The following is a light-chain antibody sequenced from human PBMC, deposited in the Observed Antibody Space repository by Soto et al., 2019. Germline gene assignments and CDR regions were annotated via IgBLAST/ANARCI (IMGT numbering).Light chain of an antibody. J-gene: IGLJ2*01. CDR3: SSYTSSSTV. CDR1: SSDVGGYNY. Sequence: QSALTQPASVSGSPGQSITISCTGTSSDVGGYNYVSWYQQHPGKAPKLMIYDVSNRPSGVSNRFSGSMSGNTASLTISGLQAEDEADYYGSSYTSSSTVFGGGTKLTVL. CDR2: DVS. V-gene: IGLV2-14*01.